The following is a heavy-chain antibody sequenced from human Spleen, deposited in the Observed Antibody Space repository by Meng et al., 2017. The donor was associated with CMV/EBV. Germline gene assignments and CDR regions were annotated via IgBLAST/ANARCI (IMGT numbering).Heavy chain of an antibody. CDR2: IYYTGGT. CDR3: AKDRAVELYFDY. V-gene: IGHV4-39*07. CDR1: GGSISGSTYY. D-gene: IGHD1-7*01. Sequence: SETLSLTCTVSGGSISGSTYYWGWIRQPPGKGLEWIGSIYYTGGTYYSPALKSRVTVSVDTSKNQFSLNLTSVTAADTAMYYCAKDRAVELYFDYWGQGTLVTVSS. J-gene: IGHJ4*02.